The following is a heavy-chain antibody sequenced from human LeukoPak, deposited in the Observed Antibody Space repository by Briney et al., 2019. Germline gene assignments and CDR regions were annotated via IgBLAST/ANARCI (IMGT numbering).Heavy chain of an antibody. CDR1: GYTFTDYY. CDR2: VYANTGGT. V-gene: IGHV1-2*02. Sequence: ASVKVSCKASGYTFTDYYIHWLRQAPGQGLEWIGWVYANTGGTNSAQKFQDRVTMTRDTSIDIAYMELSGLTSDDTAMFYCARSGVVAAPFDLWGCGTLVIVSS. CDR3: ARSGVVAAPFDL. J-gene: IGHJ2*01. D-gene: IGHD2-15*01.